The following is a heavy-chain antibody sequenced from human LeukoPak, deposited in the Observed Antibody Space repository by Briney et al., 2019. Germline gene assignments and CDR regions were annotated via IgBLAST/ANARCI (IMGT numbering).Heavy chain of an antibody. V-gene: IGHV3-48*03. CDR3: ARGLYGSGKYYFDY. CDR1: GFTFSSYE. J-gene: IGHJ4*02. Sequence: TGGSLRLSCAASGFTFSSYEMNWVRQAPGKGLEWVSYISSSGSTIYYADSVKGRFTISRDNAENSLYLQMSSLRAEDTAVYYCARGLYGSGKYYFDYWGQGTLVTVSS. D-gene: IGHD3-10*01. CDR2: ISSSGSTI.